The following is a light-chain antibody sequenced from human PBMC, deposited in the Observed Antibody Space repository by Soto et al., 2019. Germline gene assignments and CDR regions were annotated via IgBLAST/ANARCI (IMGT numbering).Light chain of an antibody. CDR2: GAS. CDR3: QQYNRWPLT. J-gene: IGKJ4*01. V-gene: IGKV3-15*01. Sequence: PGETAPLSFRASQSLYNNYLAWYQEKPGQAPRLLIYGASTRATGIPARFSGSGSETEFTLTISILQSEDFAVYYCQQYNRWPLTFGGGTKVDI. CDR1: QSLYNN.